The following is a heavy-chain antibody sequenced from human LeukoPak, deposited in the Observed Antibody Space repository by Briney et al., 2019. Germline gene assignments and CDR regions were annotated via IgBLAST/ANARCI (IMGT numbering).Heavy chain of an antibody. J-gene: IGHJ6*03. V-gene: IGHV1-46*01. CDR3: ARDLEAAAGTGFLGYYYMDV. CDR1: GYTFTSYY. D-gene: IGHD6-13*01. CDR2: INPSGGST. Sequence: GASVKVSCKASGYTFTSYYMHWVRQAPGQGLEWMGIINPSGGSTSHAQKFQGRVTMTRDTSTSTVYMELSSLRSEDTAVYFCARDLEAAAGTGFLGYYYMDVWGKGTTVTVSS.